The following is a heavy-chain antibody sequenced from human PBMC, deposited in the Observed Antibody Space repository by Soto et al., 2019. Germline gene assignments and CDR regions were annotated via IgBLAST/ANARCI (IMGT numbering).Heavy chain of an antibody. V-gene: IGHV3-53*01. CDR1: GFTVSNNY. CDR3: ARAAVGLRPGEFDY. J-gene: IGHJ4*02. D-gene: IGHD3-10*01. Sequence: PGESLKISCAVSGFTVSNNYMNWVRQAPGKGLEWVSVIYSDGSTYYADSVKGRFTISRDNSKNTVFLQMNTLRAEDTAVYYCARAAVGLRPGEFDYWGQGTLVTVSS. CDR2: IYSDGST.